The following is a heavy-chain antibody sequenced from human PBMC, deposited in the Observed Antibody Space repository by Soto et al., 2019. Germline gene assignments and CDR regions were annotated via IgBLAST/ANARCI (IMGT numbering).Heavy chain of an antibody. J-gene: IGHJ2*01. CDR2: IYYSGST. V-gene: IGHV4-31*03. D-gene: IGHD6-19*01. Sequence: QVQLQESGPGLVKPSQTLSLTCTVSGGSISSGGYYWSWIRQHPGKGLEWIGYIYYSGSTYYNPSLKSRVTISVDTSKNQFSLKLSSVTAADTSVYYCRLSRWGGVSSEYPYWYFDLWGRGTLVTVSS. CDR3: RLSRWGGVSSEYPYWYFDL. CDR1: GGSISSGGYY.